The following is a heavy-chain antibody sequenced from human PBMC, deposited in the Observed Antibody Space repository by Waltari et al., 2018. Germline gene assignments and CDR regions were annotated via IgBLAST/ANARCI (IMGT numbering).Heavy chain of an antibody. CDR1: GGSISSGNW. Sequence: QVQLQESGPGLVKPSGTLSLTCVVYGGSISSGNWWSWVRQPPGKGLGWIGEISHSGSTNYNPSLKSLLSLSLDQSKNQFSLNLSSVTAADTAVYYCARDRGLRGGYDSWGQGTLVTVSS. D-gene: IGHD5-12*01. CDR3: ARDRGLRGGYDS. V-gene: IGHV4-4*02. CDR2: ISHSGST. J-gene: IGHJ5*02.